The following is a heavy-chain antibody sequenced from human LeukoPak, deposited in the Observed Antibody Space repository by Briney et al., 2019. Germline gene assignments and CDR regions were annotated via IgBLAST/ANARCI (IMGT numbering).Heavy chain of an antibody. D-gene: IGHD6-19*01. CDR1: GFTFSSYW. CDR3: ARALGGWPDAFDI. Sequence: GVSLRLSCAASGFTFSSYWMHWVRQAPGKGLVWVSRINSDGSYTNYADSVKGRFTISRDNAKNTLYLQMNSLRAEDTAVYYCARALGGWPDAFDIWGQGTMVTVSS. V-gene: IGHV3-74*01. J-gene: IGHJ3*02. CDR2: INSDGSYT.